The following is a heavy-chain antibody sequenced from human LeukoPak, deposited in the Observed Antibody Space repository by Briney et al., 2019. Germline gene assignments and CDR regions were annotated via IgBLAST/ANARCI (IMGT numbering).Heavy chain of an antibody. CDR2: IKQDGSEK. D-gene: IGHD3-16*01. CDR3: AKDAQPRSRWFDP. Sequence: GGSLRLSCAASGFIFKDYWMIWVRQAPGKGLEWVANIKQDGSEKYYMDSVKGRFTISRDNAKNSLYLQMNTLRAEDTAMYYCAKDAQPRSRWFDPWGQGTLVIVSS. CDR1: GFIFKDYW. V-gene: IGHV3-7*03. J-gene: IGHJ5*02.